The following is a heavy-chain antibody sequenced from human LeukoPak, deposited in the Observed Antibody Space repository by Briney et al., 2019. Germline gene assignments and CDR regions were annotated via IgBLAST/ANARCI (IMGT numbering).Heavy chain of an antibody. Sequence: SETLSLTCAVYGGSFSGYYWSWIRQPPGKGLEWIGEINHSGSTNYNPSLKSRVTISVDTSKNQFSLKLSSVTAADAAVYYCARHRYSSSWYQQGWFDPWGQGTLVTVSS. V-gene: IGHV4-34*01. CDR2: INHSGST. D-gene: IGHD6-13*01. CDR3: ARHRYSSSWYQQGWFDP. J-gene: IGHJ5*02. CDR1: GGSFSGYY.